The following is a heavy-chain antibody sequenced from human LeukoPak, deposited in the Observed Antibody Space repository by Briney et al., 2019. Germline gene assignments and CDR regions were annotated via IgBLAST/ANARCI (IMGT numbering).Heavy chain of an antibody. CDR1: GGSFSGYY. CDR3: AISGSYLGYFQH. CDR2: INHSGST. V-gene: IGHV4-34*01. Sequence: SETLSLTCVVYGGSFSGYYWSWIRQPPGKGLEWIGEINHSGSTNYNPSLKSRVTISVDTSKNQFSLKLSSVTAADTAVYYCAISGSYLGYFQHWGQGTLVTVSS. J-gene: IGHJ1*01. D-gene: IGHD1-26*01.